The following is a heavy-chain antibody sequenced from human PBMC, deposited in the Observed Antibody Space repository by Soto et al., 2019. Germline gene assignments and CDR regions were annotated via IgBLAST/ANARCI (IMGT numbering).Heavy chain of an antibody. J-gene: IGHJ4*02. CDR2: ISWDGLAQ. V-gene: IGHV3-30*03. CDR3: ARVRVIRGVIPSHFGL. D-gene: IGHD3-10*01. Sequence: VQLVESGGGVVQPGRSLRLLCEASGFSFSRYGMHWVRQAPGMGLEWVAVISWDGLAQYYADSVKGRFTISRDNSQSTLYLQMNSLRTEDTAIYYCARVRVIRGVIPSHFGLWGQGTLVTVSS. CDR1: GFSFSRYG.